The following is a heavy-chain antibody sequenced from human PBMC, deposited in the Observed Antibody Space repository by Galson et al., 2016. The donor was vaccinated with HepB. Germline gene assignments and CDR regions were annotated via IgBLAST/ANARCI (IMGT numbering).Heavy chain of an antibody. D-gene: IGHD2/OR15-2a*01. V-gene: IGHV1-69*10. CDR2: ISPFVGII. CDR1: GGTFSSYS. J-gene: IGHJ5*02. CDR3: ARDLLKAPFKFDP. Sequence: VKVSCKASGGTFSSYSINWVRQAPGQGLEWMGRISPFVGIINYAQKFQGRVSITADTSTTTAYMELSSLRSEDTAMYYCARDLLKAPFKFDPWGQGTLVTVSS.